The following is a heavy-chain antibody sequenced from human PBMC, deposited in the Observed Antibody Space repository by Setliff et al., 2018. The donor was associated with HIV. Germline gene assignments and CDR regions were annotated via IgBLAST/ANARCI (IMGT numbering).Heavy chain of an antibody. Sequence: SVKVSCKVSGDTFNNYGLNWVRQAPGQGLEWMGGIIPIFKSADYAQKFQGRVTITTDESASTAYMDLSSLKSEDTAIYYCATRAYDSSGYLRSRVSGAAFDIWGQGTMVTVSS. J-gene: IGHJ3*02. D-gene: IGHD3-22*01. CDR3: ATRAYDSSGYLRSRVSGAAFDI. CDR1: GDTFNNYG. V-gene: IGHV1-69*05. CDR2: IIPIFKSA.